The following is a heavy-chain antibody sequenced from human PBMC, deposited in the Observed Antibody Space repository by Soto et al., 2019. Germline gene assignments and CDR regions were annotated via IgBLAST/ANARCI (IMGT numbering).Heavy chain of an antibody. V-gene: IGHV3-7*01. CDR3: ARDPMETRGYYYYYGMEV. CDR2: IKQDGSEK. D-gene: IGHD3-10*01. J-gene: IGHJ6*02. Sequence: GGSLRLSCGASGFTFSSYWMSWVRQAPGKGLEWVANIKQDGSEKYYVDSVKGRFTISRDNAKNSLYLQMNSLRAEDTAVYYCARDPMETRGYYYYYGMEVWGQGTTVTVSS. CDR1: GFTFSSYW.